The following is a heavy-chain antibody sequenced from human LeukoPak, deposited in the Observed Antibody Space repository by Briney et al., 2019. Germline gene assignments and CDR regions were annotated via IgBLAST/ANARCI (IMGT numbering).Heavy chain of an antibody. J-gene: IGHJ4*02. D-gene: IGHD1-26*01. CDR3: AREEILARIRSFDY. V-gene: IGHV1-46*01. Sequence: ASVKVSCKASGYTFTSYYTHWVRQAPGRGLEWMGIFNPSGASTTYAQKFQGRVAMTRDTSTSTVYMELSSLRSEDTAVYYCAREEILARIRSFDYWGQGTLVTVSS. CDR2: FNPSGAST. CDR1: GYTFTSYY.